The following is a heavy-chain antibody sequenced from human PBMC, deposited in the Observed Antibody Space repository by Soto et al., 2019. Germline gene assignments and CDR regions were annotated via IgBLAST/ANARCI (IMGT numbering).Heavy chain of an antibody. CDR3: AKERYCSSTSCYTPHYYYGMDV. V-gene: IGHV3-30*18. D-gene: IGHD2-2*02. CDR2: ISYDGSNK. Sequence: PGGSLRLSCAASGFTFSSYGMHWVRQAPGKGLEWVAVISYDGSNKYYADSVKGRFTISRDNSKNTLYLQMNSLRAEDTAVYYCAKERYCSSTSCYTPHYYYGMDVWGQGTTVTV. CDR1: GFTFSSYG. J-gene: IGHJ6*02.